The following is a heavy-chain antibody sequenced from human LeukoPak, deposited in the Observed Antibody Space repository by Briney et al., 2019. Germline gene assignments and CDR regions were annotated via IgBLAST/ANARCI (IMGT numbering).Heavy chain of an antibody. Sequence: PGGSLRLSCAASGFTFSSYGMHWVRQAPGKGLEWVAVISYDGSNKYYADSVKGRFTISRDNSKNTLYLQMNSLRAEDTAVYYCAKAEAAIAAADEHDAFDIWGQGTMVTVSS. D-gene: IGHD6-13*01. CDR1: GFTFSSYG. CDR3: AKAEAAIAAADEHDAFDI. CDR2: ISYDGSNK. V-gene: IGHV3-30*18. J-gene: IGHJ3*02.